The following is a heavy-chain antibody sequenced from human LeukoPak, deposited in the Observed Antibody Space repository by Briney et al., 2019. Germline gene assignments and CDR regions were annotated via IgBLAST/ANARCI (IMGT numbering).Heavy chain of an antibody. CDR1: VFTFSSYS. V-gene: IGHV3-21*01. CDR2: ISSSRIYI. CDR3: ARGTGTTTY. J-gene: IGHJ4*02. D-gene: IGHD1-1*01. Sequence: GGSLRLSCAASVFTFSSYSMNWVREAPGGGVGWGSSISSSRIYIYYADSVKGRLTISRDNAKNSLYLQMNSLRAEDTAVYYCARGTGTTTYWGQGTLVTVSS.